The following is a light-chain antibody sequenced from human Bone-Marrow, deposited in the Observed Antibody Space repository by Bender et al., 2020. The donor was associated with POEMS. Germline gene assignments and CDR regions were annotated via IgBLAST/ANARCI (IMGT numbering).Light chain of an antibody. CDR2: EVS. Sequence: QSALTQPASVSGSPGQSITISCTGTSNDVGTYNLVSWYQQHPGKVPKVIIYEVSQRPSGTSNRFAGSKSGDTASLTISGLQAEDEADYYCCSYAGRNSFVFGTGTKVTVL. CDR3: CSYAGRNSFV. J-gene: IGLJ1*01. V-gene: IGLV2-23*02. CDR1: SNDVGTYNL.